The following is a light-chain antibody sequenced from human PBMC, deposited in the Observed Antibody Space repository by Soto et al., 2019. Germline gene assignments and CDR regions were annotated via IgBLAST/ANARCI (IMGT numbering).Light chain of an antibody. J-gene: IGLJ1*01. CDR3: SSYTSSSTYV. Sequence: QSVLTQPRSVSGSPGQSVTISCTGTSSDVAAYNYVSWYQQHPGKAPKLLICDVSRRPSGVPDRFSGSKSGNTASLTISGLQAEDEADYYCSSYTSSSTYVFGTGTKLTVL. V-gene: IGLV2-11*01. CDR2: DVS. CDR1: SSDVAAYNY.